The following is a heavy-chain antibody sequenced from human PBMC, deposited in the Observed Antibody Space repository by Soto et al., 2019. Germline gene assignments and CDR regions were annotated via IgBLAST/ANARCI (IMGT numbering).Heavy chain of an antibody. Sequence: GSLRLSCTASGFTFGDYAMSWFRQAPGKGLEWVGFIRSKAYGGTTEYAASVKGRFTTSRDDSKSIAYLQMNSLKTEDTAVYYCTREWGLGYCSSTSCSQFDPWGQGTLVTVSS. CDR2: IRSKAYGGTT. D-gene: IGHD2-2*01. CDR1: GFTFGDYA. V-gene: IGHV3-49*03. CDR3: TREWGLGYCSSTSCSQFDP. J-gene: IGHJ5*02.